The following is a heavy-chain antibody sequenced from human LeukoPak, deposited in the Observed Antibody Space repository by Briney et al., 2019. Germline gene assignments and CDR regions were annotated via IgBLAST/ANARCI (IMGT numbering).Heavy chain of an antibody. Sequence: GGSLRLSCAASGFTFSSYAMSWVRQAPGKGLEWVSAISGSGGSTYYADSVKGRFTISRDNSKNTLYLQMNSLRAEDTAVYYCARFGSYCGGDCSEGYNYYMDVWGKGTTVTVSS. CDR2: ISGSGGST. V-gene: IGHV3-23*01. J-gene: IGHJ6*03. D-gene: IGHD2-21*01. CDR1: GFTFSSYA. CDR3: ARFGSYCGGDCSEGYNYYMDV.